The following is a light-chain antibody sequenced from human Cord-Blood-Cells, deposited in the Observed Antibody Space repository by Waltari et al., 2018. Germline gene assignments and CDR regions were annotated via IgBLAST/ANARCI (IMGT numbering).Light chain of an antibody. J-gene: IGLJ2*01. Sequence: QSALTQPASVSGSPGQSITISCTGTSSAGGGYNYVSWYQQHPGKAPKLMIYEVSNRPSGVSNRFSGSKSGNTASLTISGLQAEDEADYYCSSYTSSSTLDVVFGGGTKLTVL. CDR2: EVS. CDR3: SSYTSSSTLDVV. CDR1: SSAGGGYNY. V-gene: IGLV2-14*01.